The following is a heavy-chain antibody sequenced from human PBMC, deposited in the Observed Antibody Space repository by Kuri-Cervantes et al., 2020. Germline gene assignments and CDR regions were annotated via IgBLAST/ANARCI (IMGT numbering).Heavy chain of an antibody. V-gene: IGHV2-5*02. CDR1: GFPLSTSGAG. CDR3: ARGSSSHYYYYYMDV. Sequence: SGPTLVKPTQTLTLTCPFSGFPLSTSGAGVGWIRRPPGKALEWLALIYWDDDKRYSPSLKNRLTITKDTSKSQVVLTMTNMDPVDTATYYCARGSSSHYYYYYMDVWGKGTTVTVSS. J-gene: IGHJ6*03. D-gene: IGHD6-6*01. CDR2: IYWDDDK.